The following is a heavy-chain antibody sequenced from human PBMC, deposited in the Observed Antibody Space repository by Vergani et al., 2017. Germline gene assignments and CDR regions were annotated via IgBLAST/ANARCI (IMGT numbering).Heavy chain of an antibody. CDR3: ARVGGLGEPFDSSNWFDH. Sequence: QVQLQESGPGLVKPSETLSLTCTVSGGSISSYYWSWIRQPPGKGLEWIGYIYYSGSTNYNPSLKSRVTISVDTSKNQFSLKLSSVTAADTAVYYCARVGGLGEPFDSSNWFDHWGQGTLVTVSS. CDR1: GGSISSYY. D-gene: IGHD2-15*01. J-gene: IGHJ5*02. CDR2: IYYSGST. V-gene: IGHV4-59*01.